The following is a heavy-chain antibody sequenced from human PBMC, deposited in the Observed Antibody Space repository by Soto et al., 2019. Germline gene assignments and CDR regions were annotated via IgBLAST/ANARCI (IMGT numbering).Heavy chain of an antibody. J-gene: IGHJ4*02. CDR2: INHSGST. CDR1: GGSFSGYY. CDR3: ARVGGVAARTFDY. D-gene: IGHD6-6*01. Sequence: SETLSLTCAVYGGSFSGYYWRWIRQPPGKGLAWIGEINHSGSTNYNPSLKSRDTISVDTSKNQFSLQLSSVTAADTAVYYCARVGGVAARTFDYWGQGTLVTVSS. V-gene: IGHV4-34*01.